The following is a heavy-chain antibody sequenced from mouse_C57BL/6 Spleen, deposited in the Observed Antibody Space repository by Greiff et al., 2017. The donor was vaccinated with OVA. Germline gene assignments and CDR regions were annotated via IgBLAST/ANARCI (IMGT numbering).Heavy chain of an antibody. CDR1: GYAFTNYL. Sequence: VKLQESGAELVRPGTSVKVSCKASGYAFTNYLIEWVKQRPGQGLEWIGVINPGSGGTNYNEKFKGKATLTADKSSSTAYMQLSSLTSEDSAVYYCARWDGSSLFDYWGQGTTLTVSS. D-gene: IGHD1-1*01. CDR3: ARWDGSSLFDY. J-gene: IGHJ2*01. V-gene: IGHV1-54*01. CDR2: INPGSGGT.